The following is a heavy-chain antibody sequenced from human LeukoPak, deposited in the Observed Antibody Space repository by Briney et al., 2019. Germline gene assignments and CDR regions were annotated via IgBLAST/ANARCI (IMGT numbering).Heavy chain of an antibody. D-gene: IGHD2-21*02. Sequence: SETLSLTCTVSGGSISSYYWSWIRQPPGKGLEGVGHMYYIGSTNYNPSLKSRVTISVDTSKNQFSLKLISVTAADTAVYYCAREGDFRNFDYWGQGTLVTVSS. CDR3: AREGDFRNFDY. V-gene: IGHV4-59*01. CDR1: GGSISSYY. J-gene: IGHJ4*02. CDR2: MYYIGST.